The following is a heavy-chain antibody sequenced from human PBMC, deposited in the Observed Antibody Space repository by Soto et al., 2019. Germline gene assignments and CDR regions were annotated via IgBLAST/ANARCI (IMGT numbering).Heavy chain of an antibody. CDR1: GGTFSSYA. CDR3: ARDQRLINWFDP. V-gene: IGHV1-69*13. CDR2: IIPIFGTA. J-gene: IGHJ5*02. D-gene: IGHD6-25*01. Sequence: ASVKVSCKASGGTFSSYAISWVRQAPGQGLEWMGGIIPIFGTANYAQKFQGRVTITADESTSTAYMELSSLRSEDTAVYYCARDQRLINWFDPWGQGTLVTVSS.